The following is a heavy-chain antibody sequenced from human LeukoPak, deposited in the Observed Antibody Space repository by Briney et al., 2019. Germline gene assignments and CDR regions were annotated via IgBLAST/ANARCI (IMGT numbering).Heavy chain of an antibody. CDR2: ISGSGGSA. CDR3: ATTSYYDSSGYVRY. Sequence: PGGSLRLSYAASGFTFSSYAMSWVRRAPGKGLEWVSAISGSGGSAYYADSVKGRFTISRDNSKNTLYLQMNSLRAEDTAVYYCATTSYYDSSGYVRYWGQGTLVTVSS. J-gene: IGHJ4*02. CDR1: GFTFSSYA. D-gene: IGHD3-22*01. V-gene: IGHV3-23*01.